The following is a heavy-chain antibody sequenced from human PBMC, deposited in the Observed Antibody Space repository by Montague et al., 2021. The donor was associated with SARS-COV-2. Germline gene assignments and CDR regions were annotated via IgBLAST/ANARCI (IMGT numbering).Heavy chain of an antibody. CDR3: ARGGTCRYGLDV. D-gene: IGHD3-16*01. Sequence: SETLSLTCAVSDGSISSPNWWSWVRQPPGKGLEWIGEIYCTGNTNYNPSLKGRVTILMDKSKYHSSLQLSSVAAAATAVYYCARGGTCRYGLDVWGQGTTVAVSS. CDR2: IYCTGNT. V-gene: IGHV4-4*02. CDR1: DGSISSPNW. J-gene: IGHJ6*02.